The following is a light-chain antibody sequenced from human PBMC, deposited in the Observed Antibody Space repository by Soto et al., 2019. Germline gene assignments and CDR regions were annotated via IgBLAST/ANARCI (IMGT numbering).Light chain of an antibody. J-gene: IGKJ2*01. CDR1: QSVSRN. CDR2: GAS. CDR3: QQYGDWPPET. V-gene: IGKV3-15*01. Sequence: TQSPATLSVSPGDRATLSCRASQSVSRNLAWYQKKPGQAPRLLIYGASTRATGVPARFSGSGSATEFTLSISSLQSEDVAVYYCQQYGDWPPETFGQGTKLEI.